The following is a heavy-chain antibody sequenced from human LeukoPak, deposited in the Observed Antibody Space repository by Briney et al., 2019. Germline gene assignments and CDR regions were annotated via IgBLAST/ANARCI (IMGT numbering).Heavy chain of an antibody. Sequence: GGSLSLSCAASGFTFSSYWTHWVRQAPGKGLVWVSLINIDGSTTSYADSVKGRFTISRDNAKNTLYLQMNSLRAEDKAVYYCARDGLTLTTLDYWGQGNLVTVSS. D-gene: IGHD4-17*01. CDR3: ARDGLTLTTLDY. CDR2: INIDGSTT. J-gene: IGHJ4*02. CDR1: GFTFSSYW. V-gene: IGHV3-74*01.